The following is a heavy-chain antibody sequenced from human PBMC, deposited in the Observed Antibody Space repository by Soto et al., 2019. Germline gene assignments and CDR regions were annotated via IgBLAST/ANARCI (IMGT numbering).Heavy chain of an antibody. V-gene: IGHV1-46*01. CDR1: GYTFTIYY. CDR3: ARDRRPPGVPAAMGHWFDP. J-gene: IGHJ5*02. D-gene: IGHD2-2*01. Sequence: GASVKVSCKASGYTFTIYYMHWVRQAPGQGLEWMGIINPSGGSTSYAQKFQGRVTMTRDTSTSTVYMELSSLRSEDTAVYYCARDRRPPGVPAAMGHWFDPWGQGTLVTVSS. CDR2: INPSGGST.